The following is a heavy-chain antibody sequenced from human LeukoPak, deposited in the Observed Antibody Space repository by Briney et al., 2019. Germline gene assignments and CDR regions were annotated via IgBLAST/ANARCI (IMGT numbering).Heavy chain of an antibody. CDR1: GYTFTSYD. J-gene: IGHJ4*02. Sequence: ASVKVSCKASGYTFTSYDINWVRQATGQGLEWMGWMNPNSGNTGYAQKFQGRVTMTRNTSISTAYMELSSLRSEDTAVYYCASEYSSHWYTPANYWGQGTLVTVSS. V-gene: IGHV1-8*01. D-gene: IGHD6-13*01. CDR2: MNPNSGNT. CDR3: ASEYSSHWYTPANY.